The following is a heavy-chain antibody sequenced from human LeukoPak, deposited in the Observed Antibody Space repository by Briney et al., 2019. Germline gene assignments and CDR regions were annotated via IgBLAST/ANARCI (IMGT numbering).Heavy chain of an antibody. J-gene: IGHJ4*02. CDR3: ARESGSYSRPFDY. V-gene: IGHV4-59*08. CDR1: GGSISSYY. D-gene: IGHD1-26*01. Sequence: SETLSLTCTVSGGSISSYYWSWIRQPPGKGLEWIGYIYYSGSTNYNPSLKSRVTISVDTSKNQFSLKLSSVTAADTAVYYCARESGSYSRPFDYWGQGTLVTASS. CDR2: IYYSGST.